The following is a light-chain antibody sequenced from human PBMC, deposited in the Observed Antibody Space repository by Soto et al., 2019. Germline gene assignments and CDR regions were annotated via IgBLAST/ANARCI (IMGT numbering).Light chain of an antibody. V-gene: IGKV3-20*01. Sequence: EIVLTQSPGTLSLSPWERATLSCRASQSVSSSYLAWYQQKPGQAPRLLIYGASSRATGIPDRFSGSGSGTDFTLTISRLEPEDFAVYYCQQYGSSPRTFGPGTKVD. CDR1: QSVSSSY. CDR2: GAS. CDR3: QQYGSSPRT. J-gene: IGKJ3*01.